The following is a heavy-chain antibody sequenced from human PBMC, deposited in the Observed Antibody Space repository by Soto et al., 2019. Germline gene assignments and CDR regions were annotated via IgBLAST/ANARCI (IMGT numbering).Heavy chain of an antibody. CDR1: GFTFTSYA. D-gene: IGHD2-15*01. CDR3: AKRRGAGGHFDY. V-gene: IGHV3-23*01. J-gene: IGHJ4*02. Sequence: GSLRLSCAASGFTFTSYAMGWVRQAPGKGLECVSVVSRGGSTHYADSVTGRFIVSRDNSKNTVSLQMNSLRADDTAVYYCAKRRGAGGHFDYWGQGALVTVSS. CDR2: VSRGGST.